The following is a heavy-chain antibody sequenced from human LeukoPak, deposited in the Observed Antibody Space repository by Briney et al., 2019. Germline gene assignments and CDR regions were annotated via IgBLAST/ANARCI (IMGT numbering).Heavy chain of an antibody. V-gene: IGHV3-33*01. CDR3: ARDDSILFDY. CDR2: IWYDGSNK. CDR1: GFTFSSYG. D-gene: IGHD3-3*02. J-gene: IGHJ4*02. Sequence: SGGSLRLSCAASGFTFSSYGMHWVRQAPGKGLVWVAVIWYDGSNKYYADSVKGRFTISRDNSKNTLYLQMNSLRAEDTAVYYCARDDSILFDYWGQGTLVTVSS.